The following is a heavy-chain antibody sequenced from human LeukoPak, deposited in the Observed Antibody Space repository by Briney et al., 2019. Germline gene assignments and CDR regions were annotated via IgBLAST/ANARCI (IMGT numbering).Heavy chain of an antibody. J-gene: IGHJ3*01. CDR2: IYENGGTT. D-gene: IGHD3-22*01. CDR1: GFTLRSHA. Sequence: PGGSLRLSCVGSGFTLRSHAMSWVRQAPEKGLEFVSGIYENGGTTYYADSVKGRFTISRDNSKNMVYLQMNSLRAEDTALYYCVGDPPNSGYAFQVWGHGTVVTVSS. V-gene: IGHV3-23*01. CDR3: VGDPPNSGYAFQV.